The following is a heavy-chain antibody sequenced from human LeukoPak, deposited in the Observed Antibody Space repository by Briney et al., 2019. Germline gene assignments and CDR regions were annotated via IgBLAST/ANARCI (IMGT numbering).Heavy chain of an antibody. V-gene: IGHV1-46*01. CDR2: INPSGGST. CDR1: GGTFSSYA. J-gene: IGHJ4*02. D-gene: IGHD3-22*01. CDR3: ARDPPSGSGYYPDY. Sequence: ASVKVSCKASGGTFSSYAISWVRQAPGQGLEWMGIINPSGGSTSYAQKFQGRVTMTRDTSTSTVYMELSSLRSEDTAVYYCARDPPSGSGYYPDYWGQGTLVTVSS.